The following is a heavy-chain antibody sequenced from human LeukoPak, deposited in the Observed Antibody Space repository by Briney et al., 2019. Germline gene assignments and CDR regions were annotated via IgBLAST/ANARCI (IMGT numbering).Heavy chain of an antibody. D-gene: IGHD3-3*01. J-gene: IGHJ5*02. CDR3: AREAGRGYDFWSGDPRDWFDP. CDR1: GFTFSSYG. CDR2: ISYDGSNK. V-gene: IGHV3-30*03. Sequence: PGGSLRLSCAASGFTFSSYGMHWVRQAPGKGLEWVAVISYDGSNKYYADSVKGRFTISRDNSKNSLYLQMNSLRAEDTAVYYCAREAGRGYDFWSGDPRDWFDPWGQGTLVTVSS.